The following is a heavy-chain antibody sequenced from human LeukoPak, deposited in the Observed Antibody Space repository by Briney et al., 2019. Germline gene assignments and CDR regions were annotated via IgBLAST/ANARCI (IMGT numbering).Heavy chain of an antibody. J-gene: IGHJ4*02. D-gene: IGHD3-22*01. CDR3: ARLGDYYDSSGYFDY. V-gene: IGHV4-39*07. CDR2: IYYSGST. CDR1: GGSISSNSYY. Sequence: SETLSLTCAVSGGSISSNSYYWGWIRQPPGKGLEWIGSIYYSGSTYYNPSLKSRVTISIDTSKNQFSLKLSSVTAADTAVYYCARLGDYYDSSGYFDYWGQGTLVTVSS.